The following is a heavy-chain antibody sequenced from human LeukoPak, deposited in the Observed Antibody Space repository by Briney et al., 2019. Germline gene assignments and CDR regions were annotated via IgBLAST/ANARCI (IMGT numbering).Heavy chain of an antibody. D-gene: IGHD4-11*01. CDR3: ARVHDYSNYVGYYYYGMDV. Sequence: ASVKVSCKVSGYTLTELSMHWVRQAPGKGLEWMGGFDPEDGETIYAQKFQGRVTMTEDTSTDTAYMELSSLRSEGTAVYYCARVHDYSNYVGYYYYGMDVWGQGTTVTVSS. CDR1: GYTLTELS. J-gene: IGHJ6*02. CDR2: FDPEDGET. V-gene: IGHV1-24*01.